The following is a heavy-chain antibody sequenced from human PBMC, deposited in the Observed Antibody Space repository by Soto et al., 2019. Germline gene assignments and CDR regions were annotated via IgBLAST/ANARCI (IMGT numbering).Heavy chain of an antibody. CDR2: INAGNGNT. CDR3: ARALRYFDWIPDY. Sequence: GASVKVSCKASGYTFTSYAMHWVRQAPGQRLEWMGWINAGNGNTKYSQKFQGRVTITRDTSASTAYMELSSLRSEDTAVYYCARALRYFDWIPDYWGQGTLVTVSS. J-gene: IGHJ4*02. CDR1: GYTFTSYA. V-gene: IGHV1-3*01. D-gene: IGHD3-9*01.